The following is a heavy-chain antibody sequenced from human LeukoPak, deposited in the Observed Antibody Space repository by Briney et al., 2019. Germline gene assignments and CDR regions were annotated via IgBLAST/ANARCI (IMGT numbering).Heavy chain of an antibody. Sequence: SETLSLTCTVSGGSIKNYYWSWIRQAAGKGLEWTGRMHTTGSSNYNPSPKSRVPMSVDTSKHQFSLKLSSVTAADTAVYYCARGRSRWTGCSNWFDPWGQGTLVTVSS. CDR1: GGSIKNYY. V-gene: IGHV4-4*07. CDR2: MHTTGSS. D-gene: IGHD3/OR15-3a*01. J-gene: IGHJ5*02. CDR3: ARGRSRWTGCSNWFDP.